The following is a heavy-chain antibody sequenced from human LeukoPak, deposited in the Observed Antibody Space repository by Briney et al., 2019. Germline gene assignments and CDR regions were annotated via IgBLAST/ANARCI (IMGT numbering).Heavy chain of an antibody. V-gene: IGHV3-23*01. J-gene: IGHJ4*02. CDR3: AKGNTIFGVVTPSDY. Sequence: GGSLRLSCAASGLTFSSNWMHWVRQAPGKGLVWVSAISGSGGSTYYADSVKGRFTISRDNSKNTLYLQMNSLRAEDTAVYYCAKGNTIFGVVTPSDYWGQGTLVTVSS. D-gene: IGHD3-3*01. CDR1: GLTFSSNW. CDR2: ISGSGGST.